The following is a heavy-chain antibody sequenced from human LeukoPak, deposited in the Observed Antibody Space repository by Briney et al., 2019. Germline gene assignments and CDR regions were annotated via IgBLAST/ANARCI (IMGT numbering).Heavy chain of an antibody. CDR2: IIPIFGTA. Sequence: SVKVSCKASGYTFTSYYMHWVRQAPGQGLEWMGGIIPIFGTANYAQKFQGRVTITADESTSTAYMELSSLRSEDTAVYYCIFSHDWGQGTLVTVSS. V-gene: IGHV1-69*13. J-gene: IGHJ4*02. D-gene: IGHD3-3*01. CDR1: GYTFTSYY. CDR3: IFSHD.